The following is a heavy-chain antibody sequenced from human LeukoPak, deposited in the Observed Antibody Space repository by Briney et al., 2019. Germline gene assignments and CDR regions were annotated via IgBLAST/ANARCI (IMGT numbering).Heavy chain of an antibody. Sequence: SETLSLTCTVSGGSISTYYWSWIRQPPGKGLEWIAYIDYSASTNYNPSLKSRVTISVDTSKNQFSLKLSSVTAADTAVYYCARGGQIFGVVIDYWGQGTLVTVSS. CDR2: IDYSAST. V-gene: IGHV4-59*01. CDR3: ARGGQIFGVVIDY. J-gene: IGHJ4*02. D-gene: IGHD3-3*01. CDR1: GGSISTYY.